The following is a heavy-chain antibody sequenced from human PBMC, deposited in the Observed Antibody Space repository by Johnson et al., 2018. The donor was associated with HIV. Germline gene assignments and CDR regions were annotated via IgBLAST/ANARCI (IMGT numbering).Heavy chain of an antibody. D-gene: IGHD3-16*01. CDR3: ARDQDWGYYDTTAFDI. CDR1: GFTFSDHW. J-gene: IGHJ3*02. Sequence: VQLVESGGGAVQPGGSLKLSCAASGFTFSDHWMYWVRQAPGKGLVWVSRIKTDGRGTNYADSVRGRFTISRDDAKNTLYLQMNSLRAEDTAVYYCARDQDWGYYDTTAFDIWGKGQWSPSLQ. V-gene: IGHV3-74*01. CDR2: IKTDGRGT.